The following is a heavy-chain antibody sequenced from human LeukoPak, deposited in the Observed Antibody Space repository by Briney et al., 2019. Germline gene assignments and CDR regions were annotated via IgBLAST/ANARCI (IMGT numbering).Heavy chain of an antibody. CDR2: IWNDGSNK. CDR1: GFTFSIYG. D-gene: IGHD3-10*01. Sequence: GGSLRLSCAASGFTFSIYGMHWVRQAPGKGLEWVAVIWNDGSNKYYADSVKGRFTISRDNSKNTLYLQMNSLGAEDTAIYSCARASGPFDYWGQGTLVTVSS. V-gene: IGHV3-33*01. J-gene: IGHJ4*02. CDR3: ARASGPFDY.